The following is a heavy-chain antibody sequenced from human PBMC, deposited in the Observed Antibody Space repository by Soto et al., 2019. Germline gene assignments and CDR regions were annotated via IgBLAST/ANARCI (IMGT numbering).Heavy chain of an antibody. CDR1: GDSFSTYY. CDR3: ARRHGLDIDAYY. Sequence: SETLSLTCAVSGDSFSTYYWSWIRQSPGKGLEWIGYIHYSGATNYNPSLKSRVTMSLDTSKKQLSLKLRSVTAADTAVYFCARRHGLDIDAYYWGQGILVTVSS. D-gene: IGHD3-10*01. J-gene: IGHJ4*02. CDR2: IHYSGAT. V-gene: IGHV4-59*01.